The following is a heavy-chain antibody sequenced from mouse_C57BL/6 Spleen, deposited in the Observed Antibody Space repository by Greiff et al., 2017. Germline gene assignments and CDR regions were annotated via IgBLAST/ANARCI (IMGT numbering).Heavy chain of an antibody. CDR2: IDPSDSYT. CDR1: GYTFTSYW. D-gene: IGHD2-1*01. CDR3: ATIYYGPLGGY. J-gene: IGHJ2*01. V-gene: IGHV1-59*01. Sequence: QVQLQQPGAELVRPGTSVKLSCKASGYTFTSYWMHWVKQRPGQGLEWIGVIDPSDSYTNYNQKFKGKATLTVDTSSSTAYMQLSSLTSEDSAVYYCATIYYGPLGGYWGQGTTLTVSS.